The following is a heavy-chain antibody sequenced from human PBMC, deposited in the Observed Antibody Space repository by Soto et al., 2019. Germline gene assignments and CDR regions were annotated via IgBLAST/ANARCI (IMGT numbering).Heavy chain of an antibody. D-gene: IGHD6-13*01. J-gene: IGHJ4*02. V-gene: IGHV1-2*04. CDR2: INPNSGGT. CDR1: GGTFSSYT. Sequence: ASVKVSCKASGGTFSSYTISWVRQAPGQGLEWMGWINPNSGGTNYAQKFQGWVTMTRDTSISTAYMELSRLRSDDTAVYYCARAYSSSCCIDYWGQGTLVTVSS. CDR3: ARAYSSSCCIDY.